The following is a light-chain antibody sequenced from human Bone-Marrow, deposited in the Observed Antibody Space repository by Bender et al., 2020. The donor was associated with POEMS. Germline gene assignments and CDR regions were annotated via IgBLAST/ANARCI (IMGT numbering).Light chain of an antibody. CDR1: SSNIGAHA. V-gene: IGLV1-44*01. Sequence: QSVLTQPPSASGTPGQRVTISCSGGSSNIGAHAVNWYQHLPGTAPELLIYSSHRRPSEVPYRFSGSRSGTSASLAICGVQSEDEADYYCAVWDDSLNGWVFGGGTKLTVL. CDR2: SSH. CDR3: AVWDDSLNGWV. J-gene: IGLJ3*02.